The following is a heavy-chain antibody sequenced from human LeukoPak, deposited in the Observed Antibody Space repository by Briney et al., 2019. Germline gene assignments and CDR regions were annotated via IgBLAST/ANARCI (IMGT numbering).Heavy chain of an antibody. Sequence: ASVKVSCKASGYTFTGYYLHWVRQAPGQGLEWMGWINCNSGGTNYAQKFQGRVTVTRDTSSNTVYMDLSRLTFDDTAVYYCARDAVTVLTPFFEFWAQGTLVTVSS. CDR1: GYTFTGYY. CDR3: ARDAVTVLTPFFEF. CDR2: INCNSGGT. J-gene: IGHJ4*02. V-gene: IGHV1-2*02. D-gene: IGHD4-23*01.